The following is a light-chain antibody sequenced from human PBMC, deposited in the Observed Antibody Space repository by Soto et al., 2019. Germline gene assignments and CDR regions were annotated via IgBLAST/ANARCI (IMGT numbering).Light chain of an antibody. CDR2: DVN. V-gene: IGLV2-14*01. CDR1: SSDTDYYNY. CDR3: SSYTRTNTLV. J-gene: IGLJ3*02. Sequence: QSVLTQPASVSGSPGQSITISCTAASSDTDYYNYVSWYQQHPGGAPKLMIFDVNNRPSGVSNRFSGSKSGNTASLTISGLQTEDEADYYCSSYTRTNTLVFGGGTKLTVL.